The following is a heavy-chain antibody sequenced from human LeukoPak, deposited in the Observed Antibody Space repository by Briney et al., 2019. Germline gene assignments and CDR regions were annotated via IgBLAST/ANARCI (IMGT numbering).Heavy chain of an antibody. CDR2: FDPEDDER. V-gene: IGHV1-24*01. D-gene: IGHD6-13*01. CDR3: ATETTAGTLDY. Sequence: ASVTVSFKVSGYILTQLSMHWVRQAPGKGREWMGGFDPEDDERIYAQKFQGRVTMTEDTSTDTAYMELSSLRSVDTAVYYCATETTAGTLDYWGQGTLVTVSS. J-gene: IGHJ4*02. CDR1: GYILTQLS.